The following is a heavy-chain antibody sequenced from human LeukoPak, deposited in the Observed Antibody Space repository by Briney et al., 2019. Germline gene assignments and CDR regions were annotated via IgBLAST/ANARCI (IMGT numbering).Heavy chain of an antibody. D-gene: IGHD2-2*01. V-gene: IGHV1-69*04. J-gene: IGHJ5*02. Sequence: ASVEVSCKASGGTFSSYAISWVRQAPGQGLEWMGRIIPIFGIANYAQKFQGRVTITADKSTSTACMELSSLRSEDTAVYYCARGVRPTHCSSTSCYAPNWFDPWGQGTLVTVSS. CDR1: GGTFSSYA. CDR3: ARGVRPTHCSSTSCYAPNWFDP. CDR2: IIPIFGIA.